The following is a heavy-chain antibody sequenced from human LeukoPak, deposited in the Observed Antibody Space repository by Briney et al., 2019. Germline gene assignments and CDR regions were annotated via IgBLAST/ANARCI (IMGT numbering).Heavy chain of an antibody. D-gene: IGHD5-18*01. CDR1: GFTFSSYG. CDR3: ARDGRDTALGY. CDR2: ISSSSSYI. Sequence: GGSLRLSCAASGFTFSSYGMNWVRQAPGKGLEWVSSISSSSSYIYYADSVKGRFTIPRDNAKNSLYLQMNSLRAEDTAVYYCARDGRDTALGYWGQGTLVTVSS. J-gene: IGHJ4*02. V-gene: IGHV3-21*01.